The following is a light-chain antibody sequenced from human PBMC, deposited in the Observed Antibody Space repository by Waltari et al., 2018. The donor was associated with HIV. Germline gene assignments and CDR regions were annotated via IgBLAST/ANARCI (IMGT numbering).Light chain of an antibody. Sequence: QSALTHPRSVSGSPGQSVAISCPGPSRDVGRFNYVSWYQQHPGKAPKLIISDLSKRPSGDPDRFSGSKSGNTASLTISGLQAEDEADYYCCSYGGNYDWVFGGGTKLTVL. J-gene: IGLJ3*02. CDR2: DLS. V-gene: IGLV2-11*01. CDR3: CSYGGNYDWV. CDR1: SRDVGRFNY.